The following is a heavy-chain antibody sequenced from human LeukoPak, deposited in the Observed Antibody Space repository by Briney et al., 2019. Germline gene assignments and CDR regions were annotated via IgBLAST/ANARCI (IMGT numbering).Heavy chain of an antibody. CDR3: ARESTYSYAYALDY. J-gene: IGHJ4*02. D-gene: IGHD5-18*01. CDR2: MKQDGSEI. Sequence: GGSLRLSCAASGFTVSSNYMSWVRQAPGKGLEWVANMKQDGSEIYYVDSVKGRFTISRDNADNSLYLQMNSLRAEDTAVYYCARESTYSYAYALDYWGQGTLVTVSS. V-gene: IGHV3-7*01. CDR1: GFTVSSNY.